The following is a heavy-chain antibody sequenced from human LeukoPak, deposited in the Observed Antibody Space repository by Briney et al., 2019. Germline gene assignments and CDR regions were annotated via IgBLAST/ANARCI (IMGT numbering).Heavy chain of an antibody. D-gene: IGHD3-9*01. Sequence: SETLSLTCTVSGGSISSSSYYWGWLRQPPGKGLEWIGSVYYSGSTYYNPSLKSRVTITIDTSKNQFPLKLSSVTAADTAVYYCARLREYDILTAYPPGQWYYFDYWGQGTLVTVSS. V-gene: IGHV4-39*01. CDR3: ARLREYDILTAYPPGQWYYFDY. J-gene: IGHJ4*02. CDR1: GGSISSSSYY. CDR2: VYYSGST.